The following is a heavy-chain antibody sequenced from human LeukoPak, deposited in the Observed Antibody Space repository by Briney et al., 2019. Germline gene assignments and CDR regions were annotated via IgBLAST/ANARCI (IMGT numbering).Heavy chain of an antibody. CDR2: ISGSGRTI. J-gene: IGHJ3*01. V-gene: IGHV3-11*01. Sequence: GGSLRLSCAASGFTFSDYYMSWIRQAPGKGLEWISYISGSGRTIHYADSVKGRLTISSDNAKNALYLQMNSLIAEDTALYYCARDWVGSFDAFDVWGQGTMVTVSS. CDR3: ARDWVGSFDAFDV. D-gene: IGHD6-25*01. CDR1: GFTFSDYY.